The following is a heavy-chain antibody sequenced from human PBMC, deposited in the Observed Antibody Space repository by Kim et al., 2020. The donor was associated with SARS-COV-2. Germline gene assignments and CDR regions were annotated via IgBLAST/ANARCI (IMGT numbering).Heavy chain of an antibody. CDR1: GGSISSSSYY. CDR3: ARWRRGDCYFDY. V-gene: IGHV4-39*01. CDR2: IYYSGST. J-gene: IGHJ4*02. D-gene: IGHD2-21*01. Sequence: SETLSLTYTVSGGSISSSSYYWGWIRQPPGKGLEWIGSIYYSGSTYYNPSLKSRVTISVDTSKNQFSLKLSSVTAADTAVYYCARWRRGDCYFDYWGQGT.